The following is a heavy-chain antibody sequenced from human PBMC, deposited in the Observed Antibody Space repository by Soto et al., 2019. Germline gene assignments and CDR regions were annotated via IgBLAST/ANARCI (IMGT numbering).Heavy chain of an antibody. Sequence: GGSLRLSCAASGFTFSSYGMHWVRQAPGKGLEWVAVISYDGSNKYYADSVKGRFTISRDNSKNTLYLQMNSLRAEDTAVYYCAKDALGGNPRGGGWFDPWGQGTLVTVSS. V-gene: IGHV3-30*18. CDR1: GFTFSSYG. J-gene: IGHJ5*02. CDR3: AKDALGGNPRGGGWFDP. CDR2: ISYDGSNK. D-gene: IGHD2-15*01.